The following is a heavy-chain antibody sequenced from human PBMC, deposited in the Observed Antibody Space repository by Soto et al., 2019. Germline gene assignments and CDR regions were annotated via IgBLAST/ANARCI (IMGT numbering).Heavy chain of an antibody. J-gene: IGHJ4*02. CDR3: ARPGGIPGYNYVDY. Sequence: PSEALSLTCTVSGGSVSSGSYYWSWIRQPPGKGLEWIGYIYYSGSTNYNPSLKSRVTISVDTSKNQFSLKLSPVTAADTAVYYGARPGGIPGYNYVDYWGQGTLFTVSS. CDR2: IYYSGST. V-gene: IGHV4-61*01. D-gene: IGHD1-20*01. CDR1: GGSVSSGSYY.